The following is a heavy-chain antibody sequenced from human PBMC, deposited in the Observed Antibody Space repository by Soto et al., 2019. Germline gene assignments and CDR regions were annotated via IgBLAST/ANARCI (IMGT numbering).Heavy chain of an antibody. CDR2: IYYSGST. V-gene: IGHV4-31*03. CDR1: GGSISSGGYY. J-gene: IGHJ6*03. Sequence: SETLSLTCTVSGGSISSGGYYWSWIRQHPGKGLEWIGYIYYSGSTYYNPSLKSRVTISVDTSKNQFSLKLSSVTAADTAVYYCARERRRNYDYYYMDVWGKGTTVTVSS. CDR3: ARERRRNYDYYYMDV.